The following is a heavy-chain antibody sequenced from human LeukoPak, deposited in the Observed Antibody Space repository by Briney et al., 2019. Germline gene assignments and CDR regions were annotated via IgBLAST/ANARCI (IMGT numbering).Heavy chain of an antibody. J-gene: IGHJ4*02. D-gene: IGHD2-2*01. CDR3: ASPIHLGYCSSTSCPVHDY. CDR2: ISSSGSTI. CDR1: GFTFSDYY. Sequence: PGGSLRLSCAASGFTFSDYYMSWIRQAPGKGLEWVSYISSSGSTIYYADSVKGRFTISRDNVKNSLYLQMNSLRAEDTAVYYCASPIHLGYCSSTSCPVHDYWGQGTLVTVSS. V-gene: IGHV3-11*01.